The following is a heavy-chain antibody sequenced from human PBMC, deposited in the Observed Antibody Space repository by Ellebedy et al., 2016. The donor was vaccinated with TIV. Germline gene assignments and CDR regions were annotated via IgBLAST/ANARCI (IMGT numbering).Heavy chain of an antibody. CDR1: GYSFTSYW. Sequence: KVSCKGSGYSFTSYWIGWVRQMPGKGLEWMGIIYPGDSQTIYSPSFQSQVTISADKSISTAYLQWSRLKASDTAVYYCARQGELPLDYWGQGTLVTVSS. D-gene: IGHD3-16*01. CDR3: ARQGELPLDY. J-gene: IGHJ4*02. CDR2: IYPGDSQT. V-gene: IGHV5-51*01.